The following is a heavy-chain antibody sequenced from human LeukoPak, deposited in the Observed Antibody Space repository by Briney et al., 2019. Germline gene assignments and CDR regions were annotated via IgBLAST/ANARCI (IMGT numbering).Heavy chain of an antibody. Sequence: GGSLRLSCAASGFTFSDYYKDWVRQAPGKGLEWVGRIRNKANSHTTEYAASVKGRFTISRDDSKNSLYLQMNSLKTEDTAVYYCARGLGGTGARYFDYWGQGTLVTVSS. V-gene: IGHV3-72*01. CDR2: IRNKANSHTT. J-gene: IGHJ4*02. CDR3: ARGLGGTGARYFDY. CDR1: GFTFSDYY. D-gene: IGHD3/OR15-3a*01.